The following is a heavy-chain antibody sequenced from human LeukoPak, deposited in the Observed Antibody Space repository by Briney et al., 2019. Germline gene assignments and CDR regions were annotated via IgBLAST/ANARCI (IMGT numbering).Heavy chain of an antibody. CDR1: GGSFSGYY. J-gene: IGHJ5*02. Sequence: PSETLSLTCAVYGGSFSGYYWSWIRQPPGKGLEWIGEINHSGSTNYNPSLKSRVTISVDTSKNQFSLKLSSVTAADTAVYYCAVNYYDSSGYTWGQGTLVTASS. CDR2: INHSGST. D-gene: IGHD3-22*01. V-gene: IGHV4-34*01. CDR3: AVNYYDSSGYT.